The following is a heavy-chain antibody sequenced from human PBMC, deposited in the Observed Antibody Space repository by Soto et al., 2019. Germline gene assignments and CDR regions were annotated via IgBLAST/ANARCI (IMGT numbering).Heavy chain of an antibody. Sequence: EVQLLESGGGLVQPGGSLRLSCAASGFTFSSYAMSWVRQAPGKGLEWVSAISGSGGSTYYADSVKGRFTISRDNSKNTLYLQMNSLRAEDTAVYYCAMPIGASKDAFDIWGQGTLVTVSS. D-gene: IGHD1-26*01. CDR2: ISGSGGST. V-gene: IGHV3-23*01. CDR3: AMPIGASKDAFDI. CDR1: GFTFSSYA. J-gene: IGHJ3*02.